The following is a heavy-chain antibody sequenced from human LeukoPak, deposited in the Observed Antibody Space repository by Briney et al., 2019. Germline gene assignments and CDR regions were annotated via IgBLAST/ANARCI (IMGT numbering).Heavy chain of an antibody. V-gene: IGHV2-5*02. CDR1: GFSLSTSGVG. J-gene: IGHJ4*02. D-gene: IGHD2-2*01. CDR3: AHASWQYGFSDC. CDR2: IYWDDDK. Sequence: SGPTLVKPTQTPTLTCTFSGFSLSTSGVGVGWIRQPPGKALEWLALIYWDDDKRYSPSLISRLTITKDTSKNQVVLTMTNMDPVDTATYYCAHASWQYGFSDCWGQGTLVTVST.